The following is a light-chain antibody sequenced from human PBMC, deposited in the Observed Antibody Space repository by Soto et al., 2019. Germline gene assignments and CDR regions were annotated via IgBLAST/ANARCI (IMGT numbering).Light chain of an antibody. J-gene: IGKJ2*01. CDR1: QSISSW. CDR3: QQYNSYPYT. Sequence: DIQMTQSPSTLSASVGDRVTITCRASQSISSWLAWYQQKPGKAPKLLIYDASSLESGVPSRFSGSGSGTEFTLTISSLQPDDFATYYGQQYNSYPYTFSQGTKLEIK. CDR2: DAS. V-gene: IGKV1-5*01.